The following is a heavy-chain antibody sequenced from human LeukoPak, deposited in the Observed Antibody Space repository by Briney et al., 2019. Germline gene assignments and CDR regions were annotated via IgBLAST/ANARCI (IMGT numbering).Heavy chain of an antibody. J-gene: IGHJ1*01. CDR3: ARGDYYDSSGYYSPTEYFQY. D-gene: IGHD3-22*01. CDR1: GYTFTSYD. CDR2: MNPNSGNT. Sequence: ASVKVSCKASGYTFTSYDINWVRQATGQGLEWMGWMNPNSGNTGYAQKFQGRVTMTRNTSISTAYMELSSLRSEDTAVYYCARGDYYDSSGYYSPTEYFQYWGQGTLVTVSS. V-gene: IGHV1-8*01.